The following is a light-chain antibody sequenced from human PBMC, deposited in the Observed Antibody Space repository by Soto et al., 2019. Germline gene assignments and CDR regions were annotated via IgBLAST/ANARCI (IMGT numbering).Light chain of an antibody. V-gene: IGKV3-15*01. CDR2: GAS. J-gene: IGKJ1*01. CDR1: QSVSSN. CDR3: QQYNNWPRT. Sequence: EIVMTQSPATLSVSPGEGATLSCRASQSVSSNLAWYQQKPGQAPRLLIYGASTRATGIPARFSGSGSGTEFTLTISSLQSEDLAVYYCQQYNNWPRTFGQGTKVEIK.